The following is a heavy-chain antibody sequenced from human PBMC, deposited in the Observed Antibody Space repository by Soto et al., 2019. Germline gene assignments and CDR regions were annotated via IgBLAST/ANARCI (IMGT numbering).Heavy chain of an antibody. CDR3: ARVPDY. CDR2: MYHSGST. V-gene: IGHV4-30-2*01. D-gene: IGHD2-2*01. CDR1: GGSLSSGGYF. Sequence: SDTLSPTSAVSGGSLSSGGYFWSWIRQPPGKGLEWIGYMYHSGSTYYNPSLKSRVTISIDRSKNQFSLKLCSVTAEDTAGYYCARVPDYWRQGILVPVSS. J-gene: IGHJ4*02.